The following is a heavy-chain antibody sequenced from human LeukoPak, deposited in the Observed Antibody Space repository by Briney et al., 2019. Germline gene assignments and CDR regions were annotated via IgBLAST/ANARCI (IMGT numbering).Heavy chain of an antibody. CDR3: ARDLWRQRYCSSTSCWGTGFDY. V-gene: IGHV3-7*03. D-gene: IGHD2-2*01. CDR1: GFTFSSYW. Sequence: PGGSLRLSCAASGFTFSSYWMSWVRQAPGKGLEWVANFKQDVSEKYYVDSVKGRFTISRDNAKNSLYLQMNSLRAEDTAVYYCARDLWRQRYCSSTSCWGTGFDYWGQGTLVTVSS. J-gene: IGHJ4*02. CDR2: FKQDVSEK.